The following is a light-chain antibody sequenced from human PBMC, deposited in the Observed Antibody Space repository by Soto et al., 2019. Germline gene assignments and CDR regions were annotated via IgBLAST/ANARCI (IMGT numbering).Light chain of an antibody. J-gene: IGKJ2*03. CDR2: RTS. CDR3: QQYNPYSYS. V-gene: IGKV1-5*03. CDR1: QSTTEW. Sequence: DIQMTQSPSTLSASIGDRVAITCRASQSTTEWLAWYQQKPGKAPKLLIYRTSSVESGVPSRFSGSGSGTEFTLTISSLQPDDFATYYCQQYNPYSYSFGQVTKLEIK.